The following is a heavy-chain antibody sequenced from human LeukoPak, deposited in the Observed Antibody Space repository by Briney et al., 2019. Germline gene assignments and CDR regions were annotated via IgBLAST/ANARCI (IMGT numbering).Heavy chain of an antibody. Sequence: SVKVSCKASGYTFTNNGISWVRQAPGQGLEWMGWISAYNGNTNYAQKVQGRVTMTTDTSTSTAYMELRSLRSDDTAVYYCAREIRIYSSGWPNWFDPWGQGTLVTVSS. CDR3: AREIRIYSSGWPNWFDP. CDR2: ISAYNGNT. CDR1: GYTFTNNG. V-gene: IGHV1-18*01. D-gene: IGHD6-25*01. J-gene: IGHJ5*02.